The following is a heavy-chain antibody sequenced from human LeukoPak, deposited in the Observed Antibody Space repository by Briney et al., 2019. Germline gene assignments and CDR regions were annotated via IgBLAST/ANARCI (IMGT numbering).Heavy chain of an antibody. D-gene: IGHD4-17*01. Sequence: SVKVSCKASGGTFSSYAISWVRQAPGQGLEWMGGIISIFGTANYAQKFQGRVTITADESTSTAYMELSSLRSEDTAVYYCARSERDATVTTDYWGQGTLVTVSS. V-gene: IGHV1-69*01. CDR1: GGTFSSYA. CDR3: ARSERDATVTTDY. CDR2: IISIFGTA. J-gene: IGHJ4*02.